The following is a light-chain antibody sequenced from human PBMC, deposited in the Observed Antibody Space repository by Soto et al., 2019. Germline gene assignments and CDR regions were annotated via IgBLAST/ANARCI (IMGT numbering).Light chain of an antibody. Sequence: EIVLTQSPATLSLSPGERATLSCMASQSVSSYLAWYQQKPGKAPRLLIYDASNRATGIPARFSGSGSGTDFTLTISSLEPEDVAVYYCQQRSNWLSLTFGGGTKVEIK. CDR1: QSVSSY. J-gene: IGKJ4*01. V-gene: IGKV3-11*01. CDR3: QQRSNWLSLT. CDR2: DAS.